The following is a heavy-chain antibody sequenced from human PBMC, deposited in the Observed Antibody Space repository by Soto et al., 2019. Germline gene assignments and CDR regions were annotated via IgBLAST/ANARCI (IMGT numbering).Heavy chain of an antibody. J-gene: IGHJ4*02. Sequence: QVQLVQSGAEVKKPGSSVKVSCKASGGTFSSYTISWVRQAPGQGLEWMGRIIPILGIANYAQKFQGRVTITADKYTSTAYMELSSLRSEDTAVYYCASRDGYNYVPPDYWGQGTLVTVSS. V-gene: IGHV1-69*02. CDR2: IIPILGIA. CDR1: GGTFSSYT. CDR3: ASRDGYNYVPPDY. D-gene: IGHD5-12*01.